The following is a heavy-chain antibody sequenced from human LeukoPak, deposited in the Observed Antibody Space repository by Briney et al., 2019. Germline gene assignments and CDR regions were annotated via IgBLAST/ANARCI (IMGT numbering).Heavy chain of an antibody. Sequence: GGSLRLSCAASGFTFSSYAMSWVRQAPGKGLEWVSAISGSGGSTYYADSVKGRFTISRDNSKNTLYLQMNSLRAEDTAVYYCAKDGGYRSSTSCYVYFDYWGQGTLVTVSS. CDR1: GFTFSSYA. CDR2: ISGSGGST. D-gene: IGHD2-2*01. J-gene: IGHJ4*02. CDR3: AKDGGYRSSTSCYVYFDY. V-gene: IGHV3-23*01.